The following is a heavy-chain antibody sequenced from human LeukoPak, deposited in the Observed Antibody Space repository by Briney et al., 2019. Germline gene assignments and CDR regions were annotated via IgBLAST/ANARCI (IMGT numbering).Heavy chain of an antibody. Sequence: GGSLRLSCAASGFTFSSYAMHWVRQAPGKGLEWVAVISYDGSNKYYADSVKGRFTISRDNSKNTPYLQMNSLRAEDTAVYYCARDPYYYGSGSYYSRPGRGSYFDYWGQGTLVTVSS. CDR1: GFTFSSYA. CDR3: ARDPYYYGSGSYYSRPGRGSYFDY. J-gene: IGHJ4*02. V-gene: IGHV3-30-3*01. CDR2: ISYDGSNK. D-gene: IGHD3-10*01.